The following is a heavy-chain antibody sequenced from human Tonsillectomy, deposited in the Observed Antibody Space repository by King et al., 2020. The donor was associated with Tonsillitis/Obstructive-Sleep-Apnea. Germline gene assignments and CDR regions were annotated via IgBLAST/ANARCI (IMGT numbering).Heavy chain of an antibody. V-gene: IGHV4-34*01. D-gene: IGHD6-6*01. Sequence: VQLQQWGSGLLKPSETLSLTCAVHGGTFSGYSWSWLRQPPGKRPEWIGEITHRGKSYSNPSLKSRVTLSVDTSKKQFSLSLTSVTAADTGVYYCARWFGDLQLVAPFDFWSQGTLVTVSS. CDR3: ARWFGDLQLVAPFDF. CDR1: GGTFSGYS. J-gene: IGHJ4*02. CDR2: ITHRGKS.